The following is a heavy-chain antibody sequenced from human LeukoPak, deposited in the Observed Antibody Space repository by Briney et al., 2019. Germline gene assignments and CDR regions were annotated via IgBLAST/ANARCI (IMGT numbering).Heavy chain of an antibody. CDR2: IYPGDSDT. Sequence: GESLKISCQGSGYSFTSHWIGWVRQKPGKGLEWVGIIYPGDSDTRYSPSFQGQVTMSVDKSINTAYLQWNSLKASDSAMYYCTRLSEWELPDYWGQGTLVTVSS. J-gene: IGHJ4*02. CDR1: GYSFTSHW. D-gene: IGHD1-7*01. CDR3: TRLSEWELPDY. V-gene: IGHV5-51*01.